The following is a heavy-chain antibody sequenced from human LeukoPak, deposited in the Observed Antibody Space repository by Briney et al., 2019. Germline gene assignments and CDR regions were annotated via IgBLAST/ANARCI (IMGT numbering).Heavy chain of an antibody. CDR1: GGSISSYY. CDR3: ASRIAARPDDYYYYYGMDV. J-gene: IGHJ6*02. Sequence: SETLSLTCTVSGGSISSYYWSWIRQPAGKGLEWIGRIYTSGSTNYNPSLKSRVTMSVDTSKNQFSLKLSSVTAADTAMYYCASRIAARPDDYYYYYGMDVWGQGTTVTVSS. D-gene: IGHD6-6*01. V-gene: IGHV4-4*07. CDR2: IYTSGST.